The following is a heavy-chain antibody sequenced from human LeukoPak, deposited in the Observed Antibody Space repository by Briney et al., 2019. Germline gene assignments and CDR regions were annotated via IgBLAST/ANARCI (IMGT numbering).Heavy chain of an antibody. V-gene: IGHV3-30*04. Sequence: PGGSLRLSCAASGFTFSSYAMHWVRQAPGKGLEWVAVISYDGSNKYYADSVKGRFTISRDNSKNTLYLQMNSLRAEDTAVYYCASEIQLWFSLGLGYWGQGTLVTVSS. CDR1: GFTFSSYA. J-gene: IGHJ4*02. CDR3: ASEIQLWFSLGLGY. CDR2: ISYDGSNK. D-gene: IGHD5-18*01.